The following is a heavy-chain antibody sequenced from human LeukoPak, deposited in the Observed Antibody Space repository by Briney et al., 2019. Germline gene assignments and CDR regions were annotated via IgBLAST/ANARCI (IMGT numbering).Heavy chain of an antibody. Sequence: SVKVSCNASGGTFSSYAISWVRQAPGQGLEWMGGIIPIFGTANYAQKFQGRVTITADESTITAYMELSSLRSEDTAVYYCARGAYYYDSSGYYYPDYWGQGTLVTVSS. D-gene: IGHD3-22*01. V-gene: IGHV1-69*01. J-gene: IGHJ4*02. CDR2: IIPIFGTA. CDR1: GGTFSSYA. CDR3: ARGAYYYDSSGYYYPDY.